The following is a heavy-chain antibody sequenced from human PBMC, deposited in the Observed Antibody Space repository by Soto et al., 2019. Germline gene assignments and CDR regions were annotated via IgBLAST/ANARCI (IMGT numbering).Heavy chain of an antibody. CDR1: GFTFSSYS. D-gene: IGHD2-15*01. J-gene: IGHJ6*03. Sequence: GGSLRLSCAASGFTFSSYSMNWVRQAPGKGLEWVSYISSSSSTIYYADSVKGRFTISRDNAKNSLYLQMNSLRAEDTAVYYCAREVGDIVVGALDYYYMDVWGKGTTVTVSS. CDR3: AREVGDIVVGALDYYYMDV. CDR2: ISSSSSTI. V-gene: IGHV3-48*01.